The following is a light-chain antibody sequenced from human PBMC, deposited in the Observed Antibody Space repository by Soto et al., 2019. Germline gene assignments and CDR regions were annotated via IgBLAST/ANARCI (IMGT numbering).Light chain of an antibody. CDR3: SSYTSSSTLRV. Sequence: QSVLTQPASVSGSPGQSIAISYTGTSGDVGGYNYVSWYQQHPGKAPKLMIYDVSNRPSGVSNRFSGSKSGNTASLTISGLQPEDEADYYCSSYTSSSTLRVFGTGTKLTVL. V-gene: IGLV2-14*01. CDR1: SGDVGGYNY. CDR2: DVS. J-gene: IGLJ1*01.